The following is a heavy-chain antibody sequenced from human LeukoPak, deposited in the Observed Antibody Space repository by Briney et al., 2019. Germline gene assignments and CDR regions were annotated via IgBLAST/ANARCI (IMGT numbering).Heavy chain of an antibody. CDR3: AKERDYGPTDY. J-gene: IGHJ4*02. D-gene: IGHD4/OR15-4a*01. CDR2: LSGSGGST. Sequence: GGSLRLSCAASGFTFSNAWMNRVRQAPGKGLEWVSGLSGSGGSTDYADSVKGRFTVSRDNSKNTLFLQMNSLRAEDTAIYYCAKERDYGPTDYWGQGTLVTVSS. CDR1: GFTFSNAW. V-gene: IGHV3-23*01.